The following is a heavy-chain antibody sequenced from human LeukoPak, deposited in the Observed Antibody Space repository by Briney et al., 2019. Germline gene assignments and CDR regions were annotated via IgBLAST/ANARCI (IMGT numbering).Heavy chain of an antibody. CDR1: GFTFSSYA. CDR2: ISYDGSNK. V-gene: IGHV3-30-3*01. Sequence: GRSLRLSCAASGFTFSSYAMHWVRQAPGKGLEWVAVISYDGSNKYYADSVKGRFTISRDNSKNTLYLQMNSLRAEDTAVYYCARTKGGFDYWGQGSLVTVSS. J-gene: IGHJ4*02. D-gene: IGHD2-15*01. CDR3: ARTKGGFDY.